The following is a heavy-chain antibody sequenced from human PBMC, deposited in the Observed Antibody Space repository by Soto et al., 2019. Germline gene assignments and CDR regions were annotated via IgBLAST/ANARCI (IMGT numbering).Heavy chain of an antibody. J-gene: IGHJ1*01. CDR1: GFTFSSYA. D-gene: IGHD3-3*01. CDR2: ISYDGSNK. Sequence: QVQLVESGGGVVQPGRSLRLSCAASGFTFSSYAMHWVRQAPGKGLEWVAVISYDGSNKYYADSVKGRFTISRDNSKNTLYLQMNSLRAEDTAVYYCARVQNDFWYRAYFQHWGQGTLVTVSS. V-gene: IGHV3-30-3*01. CDR3: ARVQNDFWYRAYFQH.